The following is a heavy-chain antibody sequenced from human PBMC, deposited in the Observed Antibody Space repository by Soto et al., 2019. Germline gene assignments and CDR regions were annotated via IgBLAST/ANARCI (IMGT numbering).Heavy chain of an antibody. CDR2: IGWSGSAM. Sequence: EVQLVESGGGLVKPGGSLRLSCAASGFAFNTYTMNWVRQAPGKGLEWVSSIGWSGSAMYYADSVKGRFTISRDNAENSLYLQMHSLRAEDTAVYDCVCGDHRGYWGQGTLVTVSS. V-gene: IGHV3-21*01. CDR1: GFAFNTYT. J-gene: IGHJ4*02. D-gene: IGHD4-17*01. CDR3: VCGDHRGY.